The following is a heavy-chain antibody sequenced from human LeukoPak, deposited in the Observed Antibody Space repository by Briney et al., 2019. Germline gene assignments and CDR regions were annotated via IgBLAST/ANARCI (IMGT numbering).Heavy chain of an antibody. V-gene: IGHV4-59*01. CDR3: AKTYYDILTGYGGPYYMDV. J-gene: IGHJ6*03. CDR1: GGSISGYY. Sequence: SETLSLTCTVSGGSISGYYWSRIRQPPGKGLEWIGYIYYSGSTNYNPSLKSRVTISVDTSKNQFSLKLSSVTAADTAVYYCAKTYYDILTGYGGPYYMDVWGKGTTVTVSS. D-gene: IGHD3-9*01. CDR2: IYYSGST.